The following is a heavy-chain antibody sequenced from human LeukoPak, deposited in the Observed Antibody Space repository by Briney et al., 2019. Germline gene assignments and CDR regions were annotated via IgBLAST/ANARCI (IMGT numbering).Heavy chain of an antibody. V-gene: IGHV3-21*01. J-gene: IGHJ4*02. D-gene: IGHD1-7*01. CDR2: ISSSSSYI. Sequence: GSLRLSCAASGFTFSSYSMNWVRQAPGKGLEWVSSISSSSSYIYYADSVKGRFTISRDNAKNSLYLQMNSLRAEDTAVYYCAREGDNWNYVGYFDYWGQGTLVTVSS. CDR3: AREGDNWNYVGYFDY. CDR1: GFTFSSYS.